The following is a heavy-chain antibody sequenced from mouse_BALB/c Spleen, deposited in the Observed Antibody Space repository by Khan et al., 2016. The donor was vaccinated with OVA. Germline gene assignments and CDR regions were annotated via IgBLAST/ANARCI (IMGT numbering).Heavy chain of an antibody. D-gene: IGHD1-1*01. V-gene: IGHV1-4*01. CDR3: VNHGSSSAWFTY. Sequence: QVQLQQSGAELARPGASVKMSCKASGYTFTSYWMHWVKQRPGQGLEWIGYINPSTDYTYYNQNFKDKATLTADKSSNTAYMQLTSLTSEDSVGYYCVNHGSSSAWFTYWGQGTLVTVSA. J-gene: IGHJ3*01. CDR1: GYTFTSYW. CDR2: INPSTDYT.